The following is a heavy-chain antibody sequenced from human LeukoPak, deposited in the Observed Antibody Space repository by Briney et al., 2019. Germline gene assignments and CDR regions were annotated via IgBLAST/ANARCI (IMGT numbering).Heavy chain of an antibody. D-gene: IGHD6-13*01. Sequence: GGSLRLSCAASGFTFSGSAMHWVRQAAGKGLEWVGRISSKANSYAKAYAASEKCSFTIYRDDSKNTAYLQMNSLKTEDTAVYYCARRAAGGGERWFDPWGQGTLVTVSS. CDR2: ISSKANSYAK. V-gene: IGHV3-73*01. CDR3: ARRAAGGGERWFDP. J-gene: IGHJ5*01. CDR1: GFTFSGSA.